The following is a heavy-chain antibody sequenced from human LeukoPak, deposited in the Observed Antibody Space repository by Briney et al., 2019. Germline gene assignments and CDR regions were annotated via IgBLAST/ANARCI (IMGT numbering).Heavy chain of an antibody. CDR2: ISWNSGSI. CDR1: GFTFDDYA. Sequence: GGSLRLSCAASGFTFDDYAMHWVRQAPGKGLEWVSGISWNSGSIGYADSVKGRFTISRDNAKNSLYLQMNSLRAEDTALYYCAKDLYGYCSGGSCRAGWFDPWGQGTLVTVSS. J-gene: IGHJ5*02. CDR3: AKDLYGYCSGGSCRAGWFDP. D-gene: IGHD2-15*01. V-gene: IGHV3-9*01.